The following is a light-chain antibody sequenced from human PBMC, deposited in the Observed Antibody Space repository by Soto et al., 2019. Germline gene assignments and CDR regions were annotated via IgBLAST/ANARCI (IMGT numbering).Light chain of an antibody. CDR1: QSVSSSY. CDR2: GAS. J-gene: IGKJ5*01. V-gene: IGKV3-20*01. CDR3: QQSGSSPPIT. Sequence: EIVLTQSPGTLSLSPGEIATLSCRASQSVSSSYLAWYQQKPGQAPRLLIYGASSRATGIPDRFSGSGSGTDFTLTISRLEPEDFAVYYCQQSGSSPPITFGQGTRLEIK.